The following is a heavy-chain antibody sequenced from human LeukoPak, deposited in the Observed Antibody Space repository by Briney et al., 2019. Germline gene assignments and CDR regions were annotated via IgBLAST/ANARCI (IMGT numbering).Heavy chain of an antibody. CDR1: GASISSYY. V-gene: IGHV4-59*08. CDR2: ICNSWST. J-gene: IGHJ5*02. Sequence: SETLSLTCTASGASISSYYWSWIRQPPGKGLEWIGYICNSWSTNYNPSLKSRVPISVDTSKNQFSLKLSSVTAADTAVYYCARRRGIAAAGGDWFDPWGQGTLVTVSS. D-gene: IGHD6-13*01. CDR3: ARRRGIAAAGGDWFDP.